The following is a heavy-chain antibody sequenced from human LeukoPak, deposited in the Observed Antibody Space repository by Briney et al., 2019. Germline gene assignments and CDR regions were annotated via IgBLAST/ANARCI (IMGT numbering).Heavy chain of an antibody. CDR2: IYSGGST. V-gene: IGHV3-66*01. D-gene: IGHD2-21*02. CDR1: FXVXSNY. CDR3: GXALXAXCGXDXYSXAXXI. J-gene: IGHJ3*02. Sequence: FXVXSNYMSWVRQAPGXGLEWVSVIYSGGSTYYADSVKGRFTISRDKAKNSLYLKMNSVRAEDTAVYYYGXALXAXCGXDXYSXAXXIWGQGTMXTVSS.